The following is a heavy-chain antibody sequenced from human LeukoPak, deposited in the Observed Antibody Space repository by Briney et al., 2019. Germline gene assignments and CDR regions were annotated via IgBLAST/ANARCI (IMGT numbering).Heavy chain of an antibody. Sequence: GESLKISCAASGFPFSSYWMSWVRQAPGKGLEWVANIKQDGSEKYYVDSVKGRFTISRDNAKNSLYLQMNSLRAEDTALYYCARDYTGGSLYYMDVWGKGTTVTVSS. J-gene: IGHJ6*03. V-gene: IGHV3-7*03. D-gene: IGHD3-16*01. CDR2: IKQDGSEK. CDR1: GFPFSSYW. CDR3: ARDYTGGSLYYMDV.